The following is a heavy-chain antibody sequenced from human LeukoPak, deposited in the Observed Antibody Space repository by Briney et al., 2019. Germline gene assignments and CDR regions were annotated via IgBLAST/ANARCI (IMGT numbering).Heavy chain of an antibody. J-gene: IGHJ4*02. Sequence: GGSLRLSCAASGFTFIDYDMHWVRQVIGKGLEWVSAIGIRGDTHYSGSVKGRFTISRENAESSLYLQMNSLRAEDTAVYYCARAGLYGGIDYWGQGTLVTVSS. CDR1: GFTFIDYD. CDR2: IGIRGDT. D-gene: IGHD4-23*01. V-gene: IGHV3-13*01. CDR3: ARAGLYGGIDY.